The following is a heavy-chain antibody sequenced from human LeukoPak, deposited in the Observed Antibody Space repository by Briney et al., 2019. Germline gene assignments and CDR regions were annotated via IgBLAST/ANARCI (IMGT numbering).Heavy chain of an antibody. V-gene: IGHV4-59*02. CDR2: ISHTDTI. Sequence: SDTLSLTCTVSGGSVSSYYWNWVRQTPGKGLEWIGYISHTDTIAYGPSLRSRVTMSLDTSMNQFSLKLQSVTAADTAVYYCAREVGATAFGPHFDYWGQGTLVTVSS. D-gene: IGHD1-26*01. CDR3: AREVGATAFGPHFDY. J-gene: IGHJ4*02. CDR1: GGSVSSYY.